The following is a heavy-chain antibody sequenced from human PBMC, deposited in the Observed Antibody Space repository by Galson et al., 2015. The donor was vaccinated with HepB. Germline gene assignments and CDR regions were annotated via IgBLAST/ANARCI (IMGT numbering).Heavy chain of an antibody. CDR3: AKGQHSSSWLYFDY. D-gene: IGHD6-13*01. Sequence: SLRLSCAASGITFSDYAMHWVRQAPGKGLEWVAVVLYDESKKHYADSVKGRFTISRDNSKNTLYLHMNSLRAEDTAVYYCAKGQHSSSWLYFDYWGQGTLVTVSS. CDR1: GITFSDYA. CDR2: VLYDESKK. J-gene: IGHJ4*02. V-gene: IGHV3-30-3*01.